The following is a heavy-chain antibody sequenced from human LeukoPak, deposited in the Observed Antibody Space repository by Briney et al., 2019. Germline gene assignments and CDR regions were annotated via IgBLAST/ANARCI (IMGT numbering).Heavy chain of an antibody. CDR2: IYYSGNT. V-gene: IGHV4-39*07. CDR3: ARGSESARQWLGTTFDY. Sequence: ASGTLSLTCTVSGGSISSSSYYWGCIRQPPGNGLEWIGSIYYSGNTYYNPSLKSRVTISVDTSKNQFSLKLSSVTAADTAVYYCARGSESARQWLGTTFDYWGQGTLVTVSS. D-gene: IGHD6-19*01. CDR1: GGSISSSSYY. J-gene: IGHJ4*02.